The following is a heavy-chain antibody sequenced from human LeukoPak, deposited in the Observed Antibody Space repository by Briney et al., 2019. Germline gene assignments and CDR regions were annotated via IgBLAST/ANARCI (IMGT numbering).Heavy chain of an antibody. J-gene: IGHJ6*02. Sequence: SVKVSCKASGGTFSSHAISWVRQAPGQGLEWMGGIIPIFGTANYAQKFQGRVTITADESTSTAYMELSSLRSEDTAVYYCARALDYYDSRIPDYYYYYGMDVWGQGTTVTVSS. V-gene: IGHV1-69*13. CDR2: IIPIFGTA. CDR3: ARALDYYDSRIPDYYYYYGMDV. D-gene: IGHD3-22*01. CDR1: GGTFSSHA.